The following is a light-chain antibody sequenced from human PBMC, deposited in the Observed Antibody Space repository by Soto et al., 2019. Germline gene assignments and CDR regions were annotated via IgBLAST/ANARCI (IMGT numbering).Light chain of an antibody. Sequence: QSALTQPASVSGSPGQSITISCTGTSSDIGLHNFVSWHQQHPGKAPKFIIYGVSNRPSGVSNRFSASKSGNTASLTISGLQADDEADYYCSSYTSTFTWVFGGGTKLTVL. CDR1: SSDIGLHNF. CDR3: SSYTSTFTWV. CDR2: GVS. J-gene: IGLJ3*02. V-gene: IGLV2-14*01.